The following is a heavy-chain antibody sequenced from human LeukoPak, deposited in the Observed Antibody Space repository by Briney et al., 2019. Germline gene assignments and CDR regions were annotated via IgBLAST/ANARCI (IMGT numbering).Heavy chain of an antibody. CDR2: IYYSGST. J-gene: IGHJ4*02. Sequence: SETLSLTCTVSGGSISSYYWSWIRKPPGKGLEWIGYIYYSGSTNYNPSLKSRVTISVDTSKNQFSLKLSSVTAEDTAVYYCATGSARYCSSTSCLDYWGQGTLVTVSS. D-gene: IGHD2-2*01. V-gene: IGHV4-59*01. CDR3: ATGSARYCSSTSCLDY. CDR1: GGSISSYY.